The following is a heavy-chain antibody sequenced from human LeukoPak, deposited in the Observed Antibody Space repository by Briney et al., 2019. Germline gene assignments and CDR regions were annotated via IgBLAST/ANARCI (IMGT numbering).Heavy chain of an antibody. V-gene: IGHV4-4*07. J-gene: IGHJ5*02. CDR3: ASWKLTGLQEGFDP. CDR2: IYTSGST. CDR1: GGSISSYY. D-gene: IGHD1-20*01. Sequence: PSETLSLTCTVSGGSISSYYWSWIRQPAGKGLEWIGRIYTSGSTNYNPSLKSRVTMSVDTSKNQFSLKLSSVTAADTAVYYCASWKLTGLQEGFDPWGQGTLDTVSS.